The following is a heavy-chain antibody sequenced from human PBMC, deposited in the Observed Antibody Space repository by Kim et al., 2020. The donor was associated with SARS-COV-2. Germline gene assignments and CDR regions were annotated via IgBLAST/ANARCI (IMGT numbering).Heavy chain of an antibody. Sequence: YAPSLQGRITMTTNTSMSTAYMELRSLRSDDTAIYFCARDYREGWLRYFDYWGQGTPVTVSS. J-gene: IGHJ4*02. CDR3: ARDYREGWLRYFDY. D-gene: IGHD5-12*01. V-gene: IGHV1-18*01.